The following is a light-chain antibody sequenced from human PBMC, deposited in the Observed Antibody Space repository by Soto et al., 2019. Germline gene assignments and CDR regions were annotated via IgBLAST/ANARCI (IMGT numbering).Light chain of an antibody. V-gene: IGKV1-5*03. CDR2: KAS. CDR1: QSVSFW. J-gene: IGKJ1*01. Sequence: DRVTVTCRASQSVSFWLAWYQQKPGKAPKLLIYKASTLESGVPSRFSGGGFATEFTLTISSLQPDDYATYYCQQYQTFWTFGQGTKVDIK. CDR3: QQYQTFWT.